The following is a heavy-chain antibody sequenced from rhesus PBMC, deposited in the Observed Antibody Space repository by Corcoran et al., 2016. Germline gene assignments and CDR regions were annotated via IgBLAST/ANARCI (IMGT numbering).Heavy chain of an antibody. CDR1: GGSIRSHHW. CDR2: FHGNCGAT. D-gene: IGHD2-15*01. V-gene: IGHV4-93*01. Sequence: QVQLQESGPAVVKPSETLSLTCAVSGGSIRSHHWWSWIRQSPGKGLEWIGGFHGNCGATENTPFLKSRVSISTDTSKNQLSLKVTSVTAADTAVYYCGSTDCSSSDCSSGDFWGQGVLVTVSS. CDR3: GSTDCSSSDCSSGDF. J-gene: IGHJ4*01.